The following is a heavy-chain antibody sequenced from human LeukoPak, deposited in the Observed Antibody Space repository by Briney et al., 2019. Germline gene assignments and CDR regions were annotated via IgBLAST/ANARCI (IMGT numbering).Heavy chain of an antibody. V-gene: IGHV1-2*02. CDR1: GHTFTSYD. CDR3: ARKGADYGDYDY. J-gene: IGHJ4*02. D-gene: IGHD4-17*01. Sequence: ASVKVSCKASGHTFTSYDINWVRQATGQGLEWMGWINPNTGDPYYAQKFQGRVTMTRDTSISTDYMELSTLRSDDTAVYYCARKGADYGDYDYWGQGTLVTVSS. CDR2: INPNTGDP.